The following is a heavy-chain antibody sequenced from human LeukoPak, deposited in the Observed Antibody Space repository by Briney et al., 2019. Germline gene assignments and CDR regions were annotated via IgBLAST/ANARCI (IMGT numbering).Heavy chain of an antibody. Sequence: PSQTLSLTCTVSGGSISSSSYYWGWIRQPPGKGLEWIGSIYYSGSTYYNPSLKSRVTISVDTSKNQFSLKLSSVTAADTAVYYCARQIHSSLSVDDAFDIWGQGTMVTVSS. J-gene: IGHJ3*02. V-gene: IGHV4-39*01. CDR2: IYYSGST. CDR3: ARQIHSSLSVDDAFDI. D-gene: IGHD6-6*01. CDR1: GGSISSSSYY.